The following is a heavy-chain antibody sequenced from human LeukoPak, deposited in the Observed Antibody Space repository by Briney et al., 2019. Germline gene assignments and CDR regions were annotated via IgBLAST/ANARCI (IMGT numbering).Heavy chain of an antibody. J-gene: IGHJ5*02. Sequence: GGSLRLSCAASGLTFSIYAMSWGRQAPGKGLEWVSAISGSGGSTYYADSVKGRFPISTDNSKNTLYLQMNRLRAEDTAVYYCAKVNGDYSNWFDPWGQSTLVTVSS. CDR1: GLTFSIYA. V-gene: IGHV3-23*01. D-gene: IGHD4-17*01. CDR3: AKVNGDYSNWFDP. CDR2: ISGSGGST.